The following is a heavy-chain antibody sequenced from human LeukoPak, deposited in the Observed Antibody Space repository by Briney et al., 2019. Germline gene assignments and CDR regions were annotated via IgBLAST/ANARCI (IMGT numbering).Heavy chain of an antibody. CDR2: IKPDGGDT. CDR1: GYTFTDYY. Sequence: GASVKVSCKASGYTFTDYYLHWVRHAPGHGLEWMGWIKPDGGDTNYAQRLQGRVTMTRDTSISTAYMELTNLSSDDTAVYYCARGITIYGVMIIYFDSWGQGTLVTVCS. D-gene: IGHD3-3*01. CDR3: ARGITIYGVMIIYFDS. V-gene: IGHV1-2*02. J-gene: IGHJ4*02.